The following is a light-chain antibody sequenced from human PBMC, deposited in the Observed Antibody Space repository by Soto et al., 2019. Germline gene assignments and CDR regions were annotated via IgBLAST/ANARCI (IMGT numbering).Light chain of an antibody. CDR3: QQDNNWPPWT. J-gene: IGKJ1*01. CDR1: QSVSSN. V-gene: IGKV3-15*01. Sequence: EIVMTQSPATLSVSPGERATLSCRASQSVSSNFAWYQQKPGQAPRLLIYGASTMATGIPARFSGSGSGTEFTLTIISRQSADFAVYYYQQDNNWPPWTFGQGTKVEIK. CDR2: GAS.